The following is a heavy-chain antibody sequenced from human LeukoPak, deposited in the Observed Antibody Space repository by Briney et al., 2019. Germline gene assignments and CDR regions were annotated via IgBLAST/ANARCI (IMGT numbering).Heavy chain of an antibody. V-gene: IGHV3-30*04. CDR3: ARGYSHGSASFDY. CDR2: ISYDGSNE. D-gene: IGHD5-18*01. CDR1: GFSFSSYP. Sequence: GGSLRLSCTASGFSFSSYPIHWVRQAPGKGLEWVSLISYDGSNECYADSVKGRFTISRDNSKNTLYLQMNSLRSEDAALYYCARGYSHGSASFDYWGQGTRVTVSS. J-gene: IGHJ4*02.